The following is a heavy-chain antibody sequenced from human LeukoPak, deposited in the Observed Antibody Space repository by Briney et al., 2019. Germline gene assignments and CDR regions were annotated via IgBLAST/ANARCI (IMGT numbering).Heavy chain of an antibody. J-gene: IGHJ4*02. CDR1: GFTFSSYW. D-gene: IGHD5-12*01. Sequence: GGSLRLSCAASGFTFSSYWVSWVRQAPGKGLEWVANIKQDGSEKYYVDSVKGRFTISRDNAKNSLYLQMNSLRAEDTAVYYCARDLYSGYDLQFDYWGQGTLVTVSS. CDR2: IKQDGSEK. CDR3: ARDLYSGYDLQFDY. V-gene: IGHV3-7*01.